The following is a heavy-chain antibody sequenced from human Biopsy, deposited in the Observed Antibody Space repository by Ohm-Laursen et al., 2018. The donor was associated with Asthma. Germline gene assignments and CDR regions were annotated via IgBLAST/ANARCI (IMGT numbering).Heavy chain of an antibody. Sequence: GTLSLTCTVSGGSMSSSSYYWGWIRQPPGKGLEWIGSIYYSGRTYYNPSLVSRVTISADTPKNPFSLKVTSVTAADTAVYYCARAVSSSSYWYFDLWGRGDLVTVSS. D-gene: IGHD6-6*01. J-gene: IGHJ2*01. CDR1: GGSMSSSSYY. CDR2: IYYSGRT. V-gene: IGHV4-39*02. CDR3: ARAVSSSSYWYFDL.